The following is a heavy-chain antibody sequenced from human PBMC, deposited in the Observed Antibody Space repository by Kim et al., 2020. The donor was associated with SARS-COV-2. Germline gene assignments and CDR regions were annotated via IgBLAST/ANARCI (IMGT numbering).Heavy chain of an antibody. Sequence: NYAQKFQGRVTITADKSTSTAYMELSSLRSEDTAVYYCARADLAEYYFDYWGQGTLVTVSS. CDR3: ARADLAEYYFDY. D-gene: IGHD3-3*01. J-gene: IGHJ4*02. V-gene: IGHV1-69*04.